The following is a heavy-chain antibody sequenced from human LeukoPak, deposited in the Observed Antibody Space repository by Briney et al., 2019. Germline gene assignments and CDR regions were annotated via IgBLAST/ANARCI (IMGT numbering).Heavy chain of an antibody. Sequence: ASVKVSCKASGGTFTIYAISWVRQAPGQGLEWMGWINPNSGGTNYAQKFQGRVTMTRDTSISTAYMELSRLRSDDTAVYYCARDHTPQLTPSGWFDPWGQGTLVTVSS. CDR3: ARDHTPQLTPSGWFDP. V-gene: IGHV1-2*02. D-gene: IGHD2-15*01. J-gene: IGHJ5*02. CDR2: INPNSGGT. CDR1: GGTFTIYA.